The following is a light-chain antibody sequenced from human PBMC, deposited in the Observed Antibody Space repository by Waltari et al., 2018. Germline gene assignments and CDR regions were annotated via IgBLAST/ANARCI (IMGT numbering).Light chain of an antibody. Sequence: LTCPGTSSDVGNYKRVSWYQQHPGKAPKLMIYAFSKRPSGVSVRFSGSKSGDMASLTISGRQPGDEAEYFCSSYAGSSKGVFGGGTKVTVL. V-gene: IGLV2-23*02. J-gene: IGLJ2*01. CDR3: SSYAGSSKGV. CDR1: SSDVGNYKR. CDR2: AFS.